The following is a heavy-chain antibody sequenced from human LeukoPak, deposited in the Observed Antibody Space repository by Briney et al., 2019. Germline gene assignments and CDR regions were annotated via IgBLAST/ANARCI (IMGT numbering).Heavy chain of an antibody. CDR3: ARANDYGDYASWFDP. V-gene: IGHV5-51*01. D-gene: IGHD4-17*01. Sequence: GESLKISCKGSGYSFTTYWIAWVRQMPGKGLEWMGIIYPGDSDTRYSPSFQGQVTISADRSISTAYLQWSSLKASDTAMYYCARANDYGDYASWFDPWGQGTLVTVSS. J-gene: IGHJ5*02. CDR1: GYSFTTYW. CDR2: IYPGDSDT.